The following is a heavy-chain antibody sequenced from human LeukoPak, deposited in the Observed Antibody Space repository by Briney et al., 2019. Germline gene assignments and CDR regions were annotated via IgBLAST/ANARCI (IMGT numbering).Heavy chain of an antibody. V-gene: IGHV4-39*01. Sequence: SETLSLTCTVSGGSISSSSYYWGWIRQPPGKGLEWIGSLYYLGNTYYNPSLKSRVTISVDTSNNQFSLKLTSVTAADTAVYYCARHWGYYYYYMDVWGRGTTVTVSS. CDR1: GGSISSSSYY. CDR2: LYYLGNT. CDR3: ARHWGYYYYYMDV. J-gene: IGHJ6*03. D-gene: IGHD3-16*01.